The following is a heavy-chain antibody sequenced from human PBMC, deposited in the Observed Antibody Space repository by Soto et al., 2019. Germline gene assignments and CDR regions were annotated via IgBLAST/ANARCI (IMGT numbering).Heavy chain of an antibody. CDR2: TYYRSKWYN. Sequence: SQTLSLTCAISVDSVSSNSAAWNWIRQSPSRGLEWLGRTYYRSKWYNDYAISVKSLITNNPDTSRNLFSLKLNPVIPEDTALYYCASAHLGSDLYTLDTFDPWGQGALVTVSS. CDR1: VDSVSSNSAA. J-gene: IGHJ5*02. D-gene: IGHD2-15*01. V-gene: IGHV6-1*01. CDR3: ASAHLGSDLYTLDTFDP.